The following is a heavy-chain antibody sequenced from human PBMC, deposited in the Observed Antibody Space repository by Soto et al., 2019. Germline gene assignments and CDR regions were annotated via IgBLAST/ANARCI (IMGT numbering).Heavy chain of an antibody. V-gene: IGHV1-18*04. D-gene: IGHD3-3*01. J-gene: IGHJ6*02. Sequence: ASVKVSCKASGYTLTRYGISWVRQEPEQGLEWMGWISAYNGNTNYAQRLQGRVTMTTDTSTSTAYMELRSLRSDDTAVYYCARDGTIFGVVIYYYYGMDVWGQGTTVTVSS. CDR1: GYTLTRYG. CDR3: ARDGTIFGVVIYYYYGMDV. CDR2: ISAYNGNT.